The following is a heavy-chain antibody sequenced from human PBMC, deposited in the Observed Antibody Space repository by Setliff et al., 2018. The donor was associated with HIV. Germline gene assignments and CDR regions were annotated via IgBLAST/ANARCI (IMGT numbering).Heavy chain of an antibody. V-gene: IGHV4-39*02. CDR3: AREWELLYALDI. Sequence: TLSLTCTVSGGSISSGNYYWNWIRQPPGKGLEWIGYIYFSESPYYNPSLSSRVTISVDTSTNQFSLKLSSVTAADTAVYYCAREWELLYALDIWGQGTMVTVSS. D-gene: IGHD1-26*01. CDR2: IYFSESP. CDR1: GGSISSGNYY. J-gene: IGHJ3*02.